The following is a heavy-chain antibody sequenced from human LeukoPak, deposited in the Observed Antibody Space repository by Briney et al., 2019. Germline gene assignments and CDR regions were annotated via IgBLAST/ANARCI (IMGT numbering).Heavy chain of an antibody. CDR1: GGSISSSSYY. CDR3: ARDISIVVVPADEGEFDY. Sequence: PSETLSLTCTVSGGSISSSSYYWGWIRQPPGKGLEWIGSIYYSGSTYYNPSLKSRVTISVDASKNQFSLKLSSVTAADTAVYYCARDISIVVVPADEGEFDYWGQGTLVTVSS. J-gene: IGHJ4*02. D-gene: IGHD2-2*01. CDR2: IYYSGST. V-gene: IGHV4-39*07.